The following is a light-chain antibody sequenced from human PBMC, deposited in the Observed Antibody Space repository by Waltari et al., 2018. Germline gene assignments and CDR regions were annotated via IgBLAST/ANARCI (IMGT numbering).Light chain of an antibody. V-gene: IGLV4-69*01. CDR2: VNSDGSH. Sequence: QLMLTQSPSASASLGASVKLTCTLSSGHSSYSIAWHQQHPEKGPRYLMKVNSDGSHIKGGGIPDRFSGSSSGTERYLSISSLQSEDEADYYCQTGGFGIWVFGGGTKLTVL. CDR1: SGHSSYS. CDR3: QTGGFGIWV. J-gene: IGLJ3*02.